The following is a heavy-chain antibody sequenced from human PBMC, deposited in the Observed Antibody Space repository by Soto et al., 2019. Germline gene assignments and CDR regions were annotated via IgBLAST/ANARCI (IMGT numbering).Heavy chain of an antibody. J-gene: IGHJ5*02. CDR2: INANSGGT. V-gene: IGHV1-2*02. D-gene: IGHD1-26*01. CDR1: GYTFTGYY. CDR3: ARAGSGGAFDA. Sequence: QVQLVQSGAEVKKPGASVKVSWKASGYTFTGYYIHWLRQAPGQGLEWMGWINANSGGTNYAQKFQGRVTMTRDTPMSTAYMELSRLRSDDTAVYYCARAGSGGAFDAWGQGTLVTVSS.